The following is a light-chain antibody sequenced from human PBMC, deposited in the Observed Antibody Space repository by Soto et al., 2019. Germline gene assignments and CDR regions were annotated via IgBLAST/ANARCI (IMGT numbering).Light chain of an antibody. CDR1: QSVSSN. Sequence: EIVMTQSPATLSVSPGERATLSCRASQSVSSNLAWYQQKPGQAPRLLIYAASTRATGIPARFSGSGSGTVTTLTSSSLQSEDLAVYCCQQYNGRPPWTFGQGTKLEIK. J-gene: IGKJ1*01. V-gene: IGKV3D-15*01. CDR3: QQYNGRPPWT. CDR2: AAS.